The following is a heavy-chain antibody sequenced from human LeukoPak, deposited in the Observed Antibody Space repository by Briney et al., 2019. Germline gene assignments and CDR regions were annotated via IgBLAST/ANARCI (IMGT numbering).Heavy chain of an antibody. D-gene: IGHD3-10*01. V-gene: IGHV1-46*01. CDR1: GYTFTNYY. CDR3: ARVGVRFYYGSGTRGYYYYYMDV. Sequence: GASVKVSCKASGYTFTNYYIHWVRQAPGQGLEWMGIINPSGGSTNYAQKFQGRVTMTRDMSTNTVYMELSSLRSEDTAVYYCARVGVRFYYGSGTRGYYYYYMDVWGKGTTVTVSS. J-gene: IGHJ6*03. CDR2: INPSGGST.